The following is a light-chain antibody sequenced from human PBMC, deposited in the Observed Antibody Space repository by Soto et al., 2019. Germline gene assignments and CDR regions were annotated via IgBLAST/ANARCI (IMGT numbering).Light chain of an antibody. CDR3: SSYVTTTVVV. CDR1: RDDVGGYNY. Sequence: QSVLTQPPSASGSPGQSVTISCTGTRDDVGGYNYVSWFQQHPGKAPKLMIYEVYKRPSGVPARFSGSKSGNAASLTVSGLQAGDEAIYCCSSYVTTTVVVFGGGTKLTVL. CDR2: EVY. V-gene: IGLV2-8*01. J-gene: IGLJ2*01.